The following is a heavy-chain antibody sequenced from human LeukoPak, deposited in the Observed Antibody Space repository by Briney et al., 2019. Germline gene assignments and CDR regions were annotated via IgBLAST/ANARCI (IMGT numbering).Heavy chain of an antibody. V-gene: IGHV1-2*02. CDR2: IHPNSGGT. Sequence: GASVKVSCKASGYTFTSYGISWVRQAPGQGLEWMGWIHPNSGGTNYAQKFQGRVTMTRDTSISTAYMELTRLTSDDTAVYYCARDHGYWGQGTLVTVSS. CDR3: ARDHGY. J-gene: IGHJ4*02. CDR1: GYTFTSYG.